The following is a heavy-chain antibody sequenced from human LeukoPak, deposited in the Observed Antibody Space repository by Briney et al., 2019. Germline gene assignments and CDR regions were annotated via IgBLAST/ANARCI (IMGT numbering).Heavy chain of an antibody. CDR2: INSDGSST. J-gene: IGHJ4*02. Sequence: GGSLRLSCAASGFTFSSYWMHWVRQAPGKGLVWVSRINSDGSSTSYADSVKGRFTISRDNAKNTLYLQMNSLRAEDTAVYYRAREAVAGTIGLFDYWGQGTLVTVSS. V-gene: IGHV3-74*01. CDR1: GFTFSSYW. CDR3: AREAVAGTIGLFDY. D-gene: IGHD6-19*01.